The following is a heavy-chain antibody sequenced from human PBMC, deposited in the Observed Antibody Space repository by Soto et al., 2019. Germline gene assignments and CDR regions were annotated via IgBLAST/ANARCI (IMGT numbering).Heavy chain of an antibody. CDR2: ITWDGINI. CDR1: GFTFGDYT. D-gene: IGHD2-15*01. CDR3: AKDGIAWH. Sequence: EVQLVESGGGVVQPGGSLRLSCTASGFTFGDYTMHWVRQAPGKGLEWVSLITWDGINIEYADSVRGRFTISRDNSKNSLYLQMNGLRHEDTAFYYCAKDGIAWHWGQGTLVTFSS. V-gene: IGHV3-43*01. J-gene: IGHJ4*02.